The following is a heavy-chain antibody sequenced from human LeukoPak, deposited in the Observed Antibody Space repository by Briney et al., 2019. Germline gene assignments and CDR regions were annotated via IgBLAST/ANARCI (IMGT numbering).Heavy chain of an antibody. CDR2: LSGSVGRT. CDR1: GFTFSSYA. CDR3: ARGQGSLYDY. J-gene: IGHJ4*02. Sequence: GGSLRLSCAPSGFTFSSYAMSWVRQAPGKGLEWVSALSGSVGRTYYADSVKGRFAISRDNSKNTLYLQVNSLRAEDTAVYYCARGQGSLYDYWGQGTLVTVSS. V-gene: IGHV3-23*01. D-gene: IGHD3-10*01.